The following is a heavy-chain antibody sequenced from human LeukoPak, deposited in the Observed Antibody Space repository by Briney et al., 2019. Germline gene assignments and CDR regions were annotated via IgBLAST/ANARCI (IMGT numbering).Heavy chain of an antibody. CDR1: GFTFSSYW. J-gene: IGHJ4*02. CDR3: AKDAYSGYGGDYFDF. V-gene: IGHV3-7*03. D-gene: IGHD5-12*01. Sequence: PGGSLRLSCAASGFTFSSYWMSWVRQAPGKGLEWVANIKQDGSEKYYVDSVKGRFTISRDNAKNSLYLQMNSLRAEDTALYYCAKDAYSGYGGDYFDFWGQGTLVTVSS. CDR2: IKQDGSEK.